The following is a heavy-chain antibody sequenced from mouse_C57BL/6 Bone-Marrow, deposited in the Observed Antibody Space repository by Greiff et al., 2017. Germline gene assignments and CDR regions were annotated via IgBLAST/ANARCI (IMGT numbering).Heavy chain of an antibody. V-gene: IGHV5-9-1*02. CDR3: TRNYYDYDGAYYFDY. CDR2: ISSGGDYI. J-gene: IGHJ2*01. D-gene: IGHD2-4*01. CDR1: GFTFSSYA. Sequence: EVKVVESGEGLVKPGGSLKLSCAASGFTFSSYAMSWVRQTPEKRLEWVAYISSGGDYIYYADTVKGRFTISRDNARNTLYLQMSSLKSEDTAVYYCTRNYYDYDGAYYFDYWGQGTTLTVSS.